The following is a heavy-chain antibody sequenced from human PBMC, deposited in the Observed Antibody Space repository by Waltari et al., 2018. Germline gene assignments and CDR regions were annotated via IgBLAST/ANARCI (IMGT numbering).Heavy chain of an antibody. J-gene: IGHJ4*03. CDR2: IYYSGST. D-gene: IGHD5-18*01. V-gene: IGHV4-39*01. CDR1: GGSISSSSYY. CDR3: ARRPGYSYGYVFDY. Sequence: QLQLQESGPGLVKPSETLSLTCTVSGGSISSSSYYWGWIRQPPGKGLEWIGSIYYSGSTYYNPSLKSRVTISVDTSKNQFSLKLSSVTAADTAVYYCARRPGYSYGYVFDYWGQGTTVTVSS.